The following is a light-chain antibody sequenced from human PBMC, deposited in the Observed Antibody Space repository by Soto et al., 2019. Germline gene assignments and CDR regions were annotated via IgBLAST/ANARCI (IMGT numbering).Light chain of an antibody. V-gene: IGKV3D-20*02. CDR2: GAS. J-gene: IGKJ1*01. CDR1: QSVTSNY. CDR3: QQRTDRPPWT. Sequence: EIVLTQSPGTLSLSPGERATLSCRASQSVTSNYLAWYQQKPGQAPRLLLFGASIRDTGIPDRFSGSGSGTDFTLTIRRLESEDFAVYYCQQRTDRPPWTFGQGTKVDIK.